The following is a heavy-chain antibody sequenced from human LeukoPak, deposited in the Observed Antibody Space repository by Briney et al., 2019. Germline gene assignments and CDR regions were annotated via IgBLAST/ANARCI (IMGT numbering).Heavy chain of an antibody. CDR3: ARRGDSGFFYAMDV. V-gene: IGHV4-59*08. D-gene: IGHD2-21*01. Sequence: SETLSLTCTVSGGSTTSSYWSWIRQPPGRGLEWIGYTYYSGSINYNPSLKSRVTISLDTSKNQFSLKLSSVTAADTAVYYCARRGDSGFFYAMDVWGQGTTVTVSS. CDR2: TYYSGSI. CDR1: GGSTTSSY. J-gene: IGHJ6*01.